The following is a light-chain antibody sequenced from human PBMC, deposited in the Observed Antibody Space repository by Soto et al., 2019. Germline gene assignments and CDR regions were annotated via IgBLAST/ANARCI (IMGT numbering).Light chain of an antibody. V-gene: IGLV7-43*01. CDR1: TGAVTSGYY. CDR3: LLFYRDAWV. J-gene: IGLJ3*02. CDR2: STS. Sequence: QAVVTQEPSLTVSPGGTVTLTCASSTGAVTSGYYANWFQQKPGQAPRALISSTSNKHSWTPARFSGSLLGGKAALILSGVQPEDEAEYYCLLFYRDAWVFGGGTKVTVL.